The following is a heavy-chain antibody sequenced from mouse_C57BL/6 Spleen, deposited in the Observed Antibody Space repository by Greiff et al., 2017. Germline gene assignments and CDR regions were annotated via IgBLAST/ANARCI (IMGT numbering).Heavy chain of an antibody. CDR1: GYTFTSYW. CDR2: IHPSDSDN. D-gene: IGHD1-1*01. J-gene: IGHJ2*01. V-gene: IGHV1-74*01. Sequence: VQLQQPGAELVKPGASVKVSCKASGYTFTSYWMHWVKQRPGQGLEWIGRIHPSDSDNNYNQKFKGKATLTVDKSSSTAYMQLSSLTSEDSAVYYCAINYGSSYYFDDWGQGTTLTVSS. CDR3: AINYGSSYYFDD.